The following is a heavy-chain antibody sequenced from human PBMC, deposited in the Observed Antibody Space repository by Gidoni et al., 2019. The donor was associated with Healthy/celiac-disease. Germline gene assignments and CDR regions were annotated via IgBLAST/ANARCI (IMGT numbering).Heavy chain of an antibody. CDR2: ISYDGSNK. Sequence: SGFTFSSSAMHWVRQAPGKGLEWVAVISYDGSNKYYADSVKGRFTISRDNSKNTLYLQMNSLRAEDTAVYYCARDGTGFDYWGQGTLVTVSS. V-gene: IGHV3-30-3*01. J-gene: IGHJ4*02. CDR1: GFTFSSSA. D-gene: IGHD1-1*01. CDR3: ARDGTGFDY.